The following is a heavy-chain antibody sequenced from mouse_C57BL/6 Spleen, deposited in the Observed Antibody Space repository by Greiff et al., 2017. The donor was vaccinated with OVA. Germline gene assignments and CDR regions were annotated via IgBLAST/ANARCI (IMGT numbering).Heavy chain of an antibody. Sequence: QVQLQQSGPELVKPGASVKISCKASGYAFSSSWMNWVKQRPGKGLEWIGRIYPGDGDTNYNGKFKGKATLTADKSSSTAYMQLSSLTSEDSAVYFCARGPYYDYGRGYFDVWGTGTTVTVSS. CDR2: IYPGDGDT. D-gene: IGHD2-4*01. J-gene: IGHJ1*03. CDR1: GYAFSSSW. CDR3: ARGPYYDYGRGYFDV. V-gene: IGHV1-82*01.